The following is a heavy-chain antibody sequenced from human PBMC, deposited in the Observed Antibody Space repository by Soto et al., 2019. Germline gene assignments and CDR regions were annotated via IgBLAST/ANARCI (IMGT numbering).Heavy chain of an antibody. D-gene: IGHD2-21*02. CDR2: ISSSSSYT. J-gene: IGHJ4*02. CDR3: ARGPGLFNCGGDCRTLDY. V-gene: IGHV3-11*06. Sequence: QVQLVESGGGLVKPGGSLRLSCAASGFTFSDYYITWIRQAPGKGLEWVSYISSSSSYTNYADSVKGRVTISRDNAKNSLYLQRNSLRGEDPAVYYCARGPGLFNCGGDCRTLDYWGQGTLVTVSS. CDR1: GFTFSDYY.